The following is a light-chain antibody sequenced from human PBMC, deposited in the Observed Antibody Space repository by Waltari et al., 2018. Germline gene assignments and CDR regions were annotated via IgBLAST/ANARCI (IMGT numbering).Light chain of an antibody. CDR1: SSDVGAYAF. Sequence: QSALTQPRSVSGSPGPSVTLPCTGSSSDVGAYAFRSWYQQYPGKSPKPILFEVTKLPSGVHVRFSGSKSGNTASLTISGLLAEDEADYCCCSYAGNYTFDVVFGGGTKLTVL. CDR2: EVT. V-gene: IGLV2-11*01. CDR3: CSYAGNYTFDVV. J-gene: IGLJ2*01.